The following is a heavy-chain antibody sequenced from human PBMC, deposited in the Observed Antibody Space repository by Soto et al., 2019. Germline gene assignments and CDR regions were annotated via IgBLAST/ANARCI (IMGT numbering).Heavy chain of an antibody. D-gene: IGHD1-26*01. CDR1: GFTFSSYG. J-gene: IGHJ4*02. CDR3: AKVLRGALPPALDY. CDR2: ISYDGSNK. V-gene: IGHV3-30*18. Sequence: GGSLRLSCAASGFTFSSYGMHWVRQAPGKGLEWVAVISYDGSNKYYADSVKGRFTIPRDNSKNTLYLQMNSLRAEDTAVYYCAKVLRGALPPALDYWGQGTLVTVSS.